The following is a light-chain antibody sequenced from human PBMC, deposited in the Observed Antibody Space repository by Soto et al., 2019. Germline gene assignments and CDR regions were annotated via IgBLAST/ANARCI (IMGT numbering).Light chain of an antibody. V-gene: IGLV1-44*01. J-gene: IGLJ3*02. CDR1: SSNIGSNT. CDR2: SNN. CDR3: AAWDDSLNGFWV. Sequence: QSVLTQPPSASGTPGQRVTISCSGSSSNIGSNTVNWYQQLPGTAPKLLIYSNNQRPSGVPDRFSGSKSGTLASLAISGLQSEDEADYYCAAWDDSLNGFWVFGGGTKVTVL.